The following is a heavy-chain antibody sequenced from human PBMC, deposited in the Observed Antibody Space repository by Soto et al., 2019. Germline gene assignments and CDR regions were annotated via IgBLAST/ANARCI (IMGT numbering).Heavy chain of an antibody. CDR2: ITSSSDYI. V-gene: IGHV3-48*02. J-gene: IGHJ4*02. D-gene: IGHD4-17*01. CDR1: GFTFSTYD. CDR3: ARHADGDDDFDN. Sequence: GGSLRLSCAASGFTFSTYDMNWVRQAPGKGLEWVSFITSSSDYIQYADSVKGRFTISRDNAKNSLYLQMNSLRDEDTAVYYCARHADGDDDFDNWGQGTLVTVSS.